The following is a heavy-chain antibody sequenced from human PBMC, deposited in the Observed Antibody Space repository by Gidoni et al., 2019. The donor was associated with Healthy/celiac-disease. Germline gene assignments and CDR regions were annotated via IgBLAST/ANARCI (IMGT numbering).Heavy chain of an antibody. CDR1: DFTFSNAW. D-gene: IGHD2-2*01. V-gene: IGHV3-15*07. CDR3: STSANGYCSSTSCSY. Sequence: EVQLVESGGGLVKPGESLRLSCAASDFTFSNAWMNWVRQAPGKGLEWVGRIKSKTDGGTTDYAAPVKGRFTISRDDTKNTLYLQMNSLRTEDTAVYYCSTSANGYCSSTSCSYWGQGTLVTVSS. CDR2: IKSKTDGGTT. J-gene: IGHJ4*02.